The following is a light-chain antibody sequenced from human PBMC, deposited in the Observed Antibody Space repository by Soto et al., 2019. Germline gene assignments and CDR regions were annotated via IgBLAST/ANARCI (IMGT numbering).Light chain of an antibody. CDR1: QSVSSSY. Sequence: EIVLTQSPGTLSLSQGERNTLSCRASQSVSSSYLAWYKQKPGQAPRLLIYGDSSKATGIPDRFSGSRTETVFLLTISILESEDFAVYYCQQYGSSPLTFGGGTKVDIK. CDR2: GDS. CDR3: QQYGSSPLT. J-gene: IGKJ4*01. V-gene: IGKV3-20*01.